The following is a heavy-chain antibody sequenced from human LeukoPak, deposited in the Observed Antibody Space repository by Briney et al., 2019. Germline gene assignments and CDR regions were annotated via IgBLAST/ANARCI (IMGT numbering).Heavy chain of an antibody. D-gene: IGHD6-13*01. J-gene: IGHJ5*02. V-gene: IGHV7-4-1*02. CDR2: INTNTGNP. CDR1: GYTFSSYT. Sequence: GASVKVSCKTSGYTFSSYTITWVRQAPGQGLQWMGWINTNTGNPTYAQGFTGRYVFSLDTSVSTAYLQISGLTADDTAVYFCGRDIAAAGSNWFDPWGQGTLVTVSS. CDR3: GRDIAAAGSNWFDP.